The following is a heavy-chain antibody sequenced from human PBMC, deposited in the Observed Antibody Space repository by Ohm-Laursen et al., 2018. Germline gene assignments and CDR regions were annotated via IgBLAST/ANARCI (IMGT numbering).Heavy chain of an antibody. V-gene: IGHV4-61*01. Sequence: SETLSLTCIVSGGSVSSSSHYWSWLRQPPGKGLEWIGYIYFSGSTNYNPSLKSRVTISEDTSKNQFSLRLNSVTAADTAVYYCARSRSFDYWAREPWSPSPQ. CDR1: GGSVSSSSHY. J-gene: IGHJ4*02. CDR3: ARSRSFDY. CDR2: IYFSGST.